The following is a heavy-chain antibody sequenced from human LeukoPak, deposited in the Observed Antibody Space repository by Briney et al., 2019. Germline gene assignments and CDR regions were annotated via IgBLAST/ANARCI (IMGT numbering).Heavy chain of an antibody. CDR2: IYSGGST. J-gene: IGHJ4*02. V-gene: IGHV3-53*01. CDR3: AKGMVRGVILKGFDY. Sequence: GGSLRLSCAASGFTVSSSFMSWVRQAPGKGLEWVSLIYSGGSTYYADSVKGRFTISRDNSKNTLYLQMNSLRAEDTAVYYCAKGMVRGVILKGFDYWGQGTLVTVSS. D-gene: IGHD3-10*01. CDR1: GFTVSSSF.